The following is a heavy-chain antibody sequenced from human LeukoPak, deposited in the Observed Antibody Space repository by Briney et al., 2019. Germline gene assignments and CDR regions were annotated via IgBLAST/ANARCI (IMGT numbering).Heavy chain of an antibody. CDR2: ISGSGGST. J-gene: IGHJ6*02. D-gene: IGHD3-16*01. V-gene: IGHV3-23*01. CDR3: ARGVGDYYGMDV. Sequence: GGSLRLSCAASGFSFSSYAMSWVRQAPGKGLEWVSGISGSGGSTYYADSVKGRFTISRDNSKNTLYLQMNSLRAEDTAVYYCARGVGDYYGMDVWGQGTTVTVSS. CDR1: GFSFSSYA.